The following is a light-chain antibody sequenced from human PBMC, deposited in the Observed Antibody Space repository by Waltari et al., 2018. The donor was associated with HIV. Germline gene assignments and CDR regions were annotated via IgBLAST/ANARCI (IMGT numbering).Light chain of an antibody. CDR3: QTWGAGTVV. V-gene: IGLV4-69*01. Sequence: QLVLTQSPSASASLGASVKLTCTLSSAHSTYAIAWHQQQPDQGPHYLMKLNRDGGHRKGDGIPDRFSGSASGAERYLTISNVQSEDEGIYYCQTWGAGTVVFGGGTKLSVL. J-gene: IGLJ2*01. CDR1: SAHSTYA. CDR2: LNRDGGH.